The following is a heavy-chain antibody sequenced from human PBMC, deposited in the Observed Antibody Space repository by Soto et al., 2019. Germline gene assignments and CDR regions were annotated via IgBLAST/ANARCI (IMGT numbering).Heavy chain of an antibody. CDR1: GFTFSSYG. D-gene: IGHD3-22*01. Sequence: QVQLVESGGGVVQPGRSLRLSCAASGFTFSSYGMHWVRQAPGKGLEWVAVIWYDGSNKYYADSVKGRFTISRDNSKNTLYLQMNSLRAEDTAVYYWARDHYYDSSGYPTPWGQGTLVTVSS. CDR2: IWYDGSNK. CDR3: ARDHYYDSSGYPTP. J-gene: IGHJ5*02. V-gene: IGHV3-33*01.